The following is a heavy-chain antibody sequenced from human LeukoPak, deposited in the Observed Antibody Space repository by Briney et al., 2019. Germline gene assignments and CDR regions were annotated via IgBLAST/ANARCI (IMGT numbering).Heavy chain of an antibody. Sequence: GGSLRLSCAASGFSFSSLHWVRQAPGKGLEWVAFIRYDGSNKYYADSVKGRFTISRDNSKNTLYLQMNSLRAEDTAVYYCAKEGAVLRKYLDNFWSGYFDYWGQGTLVTVSS. CDR2: IRYDGSNK. CDR3: AKEGAVLRKYLDNFWSGYFDY. D-gene: IGHD3-3*01. J-gene: IGHJ4*02. CDR1: GFSFSS. V-gene: IGHV3-30*02.